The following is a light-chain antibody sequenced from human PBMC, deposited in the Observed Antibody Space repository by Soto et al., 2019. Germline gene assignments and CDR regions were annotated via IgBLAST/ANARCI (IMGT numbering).Light chain of an antibody. CDR3: QQYFSPPPS. CDR2: LAS. Sequence: DIVMTQSPDSLAVSPGERATINCKSSQSVLYGSNDRNSLAWFQQKPGQPPRLLIYLASTRESGVPDRFSGSGSGTDFTLIISSLQPEDVAVYYCQQYFSPPPSFGQGTKLEIK. J-gene: IGKJ2*01. CDR1: QSVLYGSNDRNS. V-gene: IGKV4-1*01.